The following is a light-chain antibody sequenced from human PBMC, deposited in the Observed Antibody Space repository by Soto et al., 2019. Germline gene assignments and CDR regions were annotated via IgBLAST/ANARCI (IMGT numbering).Light chain of an antibody. CDR3: QSSDSSLKIF. CDR2: GNT. J-gene: IGLJ2*01. CDR1: SSNIGAGHD. V-gene: IGLV1-40*01. Sequence: QSVLTQPPSVSGAPGQRVTISCTGSSSNIGAGHDVHWYQQLPGSAPKLLIYGNTDRPSGVPDRFSGSKSGTSASLAITGLQAEDEADYSCQSSDSSLKIFFGGGTKLTVL.